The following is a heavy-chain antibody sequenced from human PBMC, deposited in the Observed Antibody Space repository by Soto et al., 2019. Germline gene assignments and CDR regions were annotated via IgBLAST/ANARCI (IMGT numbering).Heavy chain of an antibody. Sequence: PVGSLRLSCTASGFTFGDYAMSWVRQAPGKGLEWVGFIRSKAYGGTTEYAASVKGRFTISRDDSKSIAYLQMNSLKTEDTAVYYCTRNPYSSSWPFDYWGQGTLVTVSS. CDR1: GFTFGDYA. CDR2: IRSKAYGGTT. CDR3: TRNPYSSSWPFDY. V-gene: IGHV3-49*04. D-gene: IGHD6-13*01. J-gene: IGHJ4*02.